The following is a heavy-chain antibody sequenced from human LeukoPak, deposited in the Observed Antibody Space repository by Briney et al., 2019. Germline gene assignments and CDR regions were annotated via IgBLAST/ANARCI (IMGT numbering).Heavy chain of an antibody. D-gene: IGHD6-19*01. CDR1: GGSFSGYY. CDR2: INHSGST. Sequence: AETLSLTCAVYGGSFSGYYWSWIRQPPGKGLEWFGEINHSGSTNYNPSLKSRVTISVDTSKNQFSLKLSSVTAADTAVYYCARGRHVGGEGLGGELAELAVAGGAYYFDYWGQGTLVTVSS. J-gene: IGHJ4*02. CDR3: ARGRHVGGEGLGGELAELAVAGGAYYFDY. V-gene: IGHV4-34*01.